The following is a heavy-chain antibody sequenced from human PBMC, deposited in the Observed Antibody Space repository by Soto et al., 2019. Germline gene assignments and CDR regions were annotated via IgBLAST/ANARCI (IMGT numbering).Heavy chain of an antibody. D-gene: IGHD3-16*01. V-gene: IGHV4-59*01. CDR2: IYYSGST. J-gene: IGHJ6*02. CDR3: ARTLSEYYYYYYGMDV. CDR1: GGSISSYY. Sequence: PSETLSLTCTVSGGSISSYYWSWIRQPPGKGLEWIGYIYYSGSTNYNPSLKSRVTISVDASKNQFSLKLSSVTAADTAVYYCARTLSEYYYYYYGMDVWGQGTTVTVSS.